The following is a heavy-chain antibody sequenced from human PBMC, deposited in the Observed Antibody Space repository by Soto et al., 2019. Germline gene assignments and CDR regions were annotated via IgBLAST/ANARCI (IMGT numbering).Heavy chain of an antibody. V-gene: IGHV1-18*04. J-gene: IGHJ4*02. CDR3: AREAGWQRMVPYD. CDR1: GYTFTSYG. Sequence: QVQLVQSGTEVKKPGASVNVSCKAFGYTFTSYGFSWVRQVPGQGLEWLGWISAFNGDTQYSQTMKGRLTVTTDPATTTVHMELRSLTPADTAVYYCAREAGWQRMVPYDWGQGTLVTVS. CDR2: ISAFNGDT. D-gene: IGHD6-25*01.